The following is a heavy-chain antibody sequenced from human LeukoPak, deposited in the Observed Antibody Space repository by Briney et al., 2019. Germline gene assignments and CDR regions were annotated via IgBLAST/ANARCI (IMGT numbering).Heavy chain of an antibody. CDR1: GYTFTVYY. J-gene: IGHJ5*02. CDR2: INPNSGGT. V-gene: IGHV1-2*02. CDR3: ARTYYDLWGGYPNWFDP. Sequence: ASVKVSCKASGYTFTVYYTHWVRQAPGQGLEWMGLINPNSGGTNYAQKFQGRVTMTGDTSISTAYMELSRLRSGDTAVYYCARTYYDLWGGYPNWFDPWGQGILVTVSS. D-gene: IGHD3-3*01.